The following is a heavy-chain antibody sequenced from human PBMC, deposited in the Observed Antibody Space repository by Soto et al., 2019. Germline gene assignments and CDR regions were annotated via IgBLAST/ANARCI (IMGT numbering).Heavy chain of an antibody. D-gene: IGHD3-10*01. V-gene: IGHV4-4*02. CDR3: ARLVYDTRLNYMYFDF. CDR1: GVSLTSGNW. J-gene: IGHJ4*02. Sequence: PSEPLSLICAVSGVSLTSGNWWTWVRQSPQRGLEYIGEIFHDGTANYYPSFERRVAMSVDTSRNQFSLKLTSVTAADTAVYFCARLVYDTRLNYMYFDFWGPGTLVTVSS. CDR2: IFHDGTA.